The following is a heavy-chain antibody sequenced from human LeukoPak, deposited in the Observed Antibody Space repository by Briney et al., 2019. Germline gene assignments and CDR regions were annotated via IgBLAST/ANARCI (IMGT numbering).Heavy chain of an antibody. V-gene: IGHV3-30-3*01. CDR1: GFTFSSYA. Sequence: GGSLRLSCAASGFTFSSYAMHWVRQAPGKGLEWVAVISYDGSNKYYAGSVKGRFTISRDNSKNTLYLQMNSLRAEDTAVYYCARNSELGILGYFDYWGQGTLVTVSS. CDR2: ISYDGSNK. CDR3: ARNSELGILGYFDY. J-gene: IGHJ4*02. D-gene: IGHD7-27*01.